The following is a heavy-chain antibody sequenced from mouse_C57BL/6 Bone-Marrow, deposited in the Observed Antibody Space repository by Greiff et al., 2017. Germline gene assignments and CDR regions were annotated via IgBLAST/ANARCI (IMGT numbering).Heavy chain of an antibody. CDR3: AKQREFITTVRLLG. J-gene: IGHJ3*01. D-gene: IGHD1-1*01. CDR2: IWGGGST. CDR1: GFSLTSYG. V-gene: IGHV2-9*01. Sequence: VMLVESGPGLVAPSQSLSITCTVSGFSLTSYGVDWVRQPPGKGLEWLGVIWGGGSTNYNSALMSRLSISKDNSKSQVFLKMNRLQTDDTAMYYCAKQREFITTVRLLGWGQGTLVTVSA.